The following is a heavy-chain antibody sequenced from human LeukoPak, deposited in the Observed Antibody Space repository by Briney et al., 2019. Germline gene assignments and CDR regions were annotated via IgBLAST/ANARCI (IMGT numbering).Heavy chain of an antibody. V-gene: IGHV3-74*01. D-gene: IGHD1-26*01. Sequence: GGSLRLSCAASGFTFSSHWMHWVRQAPGKGLVWVSRINSDGSSTSYADSVKGRFTISRDNAKNTLYLQMNSLRAEDTAVYYCARDRGGSYPYYFDYWGQGTLVTVSS. CDR1: GFTFSSHW. J-gene: IGHJ4*02. CDR3: ARDRGGSYPYYFDY. CDR2: INSDGSST.